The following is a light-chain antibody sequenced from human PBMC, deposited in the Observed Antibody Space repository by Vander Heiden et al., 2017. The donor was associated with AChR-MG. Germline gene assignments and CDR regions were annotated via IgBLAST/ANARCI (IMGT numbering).Light chain of an antibody. CDR1: QSISSW. CDR3: QQYNSYWT. Sequence: DLQMTQSPSTLSAAVGDRVTMTCRASQSISSWLAWYQQKPGKAPKLLIYDASSLESGVPSRFSGSGSGTEFTLTISSLQPDDVATYYCQQYNSYWTFGQGTKVEIK. J-gene: IGKJ1*01. V-gene: IGKV1-5*01. CDR2: DAS.